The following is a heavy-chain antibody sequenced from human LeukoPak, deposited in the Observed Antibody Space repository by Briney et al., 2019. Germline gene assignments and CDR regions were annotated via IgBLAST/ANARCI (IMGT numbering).Heavy chain of an antibody. CDR3: AKDEGYCSGGSCYEHFDY. V-gene: IGHV3-23*01. Sequence: GGSLRLSCAASGFTFSSYAMSWVRQAPGKGLEWVSAISGSGGSTYYSDSVKGRFTISRDNSKNSLYLQMNSLRTEDTALYYCAKDEGYCSGGSCYEHFDYWGQGTLVTVSS. CDR2: ISGSGGST. D-gene: IGHD2-15*01. CDR1: GFTFSSYA. J-gene: IGHJ4*02.